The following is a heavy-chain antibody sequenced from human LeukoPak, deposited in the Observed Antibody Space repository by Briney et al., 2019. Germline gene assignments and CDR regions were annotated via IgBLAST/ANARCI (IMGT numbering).Heavy chain of an antibody. V-gene: IGHV1-18*01. CDR3: ARDPNYYDILTGYYNAFDI. Sequence: ASVKVSCKASGYTFTSYGISWVRQAPGQGLEWMGWISAYNGNRNYAEKLQGRVTMTTDTSTSTAYMELRSLRSDDTAVYYCARDPNYYDILTGYYNAFDIWGQGTMVTVSS. J-gene: IGHJ3*02. D-gene: IGHD3-9*01. CDR1: GYTFTSYG. CDR2: ISAYNGNR.